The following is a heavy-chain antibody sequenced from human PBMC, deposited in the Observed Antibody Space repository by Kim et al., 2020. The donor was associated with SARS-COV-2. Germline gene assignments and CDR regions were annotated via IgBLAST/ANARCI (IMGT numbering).Heavy chain of an antibody. J-gene: IGHJ4*02. V-gene: IGHV1-2*04. CDR3: ARPYSYGSSRLDY. D-gene: IGHD5-18*01. Sequence: ASVKVSCKASGYTFTGYYMHWVRQAPGQGLEWMGWINPNSGGTNYAQKFQGWVTMTRDTSISTAYMELSRLRSDDTAVYYCARPYSYGSSRLDYWGQGTLVTVSS. CDR1: GYTFTGYY. CDR2: INPNSGGT.